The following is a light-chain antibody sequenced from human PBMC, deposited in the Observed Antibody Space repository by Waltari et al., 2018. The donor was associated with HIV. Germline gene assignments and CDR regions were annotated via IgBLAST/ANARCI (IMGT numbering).Light chain of an antibody. J-gene: IGKJ1*01. CDR2: GAS. Sequence: EIVLTQSPGTLSLSPGDRATLFCRASQSISRSDLAWYQQTPGQAPRLLIYGASSRATDIPDRFTGSGSGTDFTLTISRLEPEDFVIYYCQQYGTSPWTFGQGTKVEIK. CDR1: QSISRSD. CDR3: QQYGTSPWT. V-gene: IGKV3-20*01.